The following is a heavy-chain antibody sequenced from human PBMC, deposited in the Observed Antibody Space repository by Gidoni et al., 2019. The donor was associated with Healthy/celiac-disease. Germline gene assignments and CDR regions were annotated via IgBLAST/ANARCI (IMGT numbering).Heavy chain of an antibody. CDR3: ARENIAAQLWGYFDY. J-gene: IGHJ4*02. D-gene: IGHD5-18*01. CDR2: IWYDGSNK. CDR1: GFTFSSYG. Sequence: QVQLVESGGGVVQPGRSLRLSCAASGFTFSSYGMHWVRQAPGKGLEWVAVIWYDGSNKYYADSVKGRFTISRDNSKNTLYLQMNSLRAEDTAVYYCARENIAAQLWGYFDYWGQGTLVTVSS. V-gene: IGHV3-33*01.